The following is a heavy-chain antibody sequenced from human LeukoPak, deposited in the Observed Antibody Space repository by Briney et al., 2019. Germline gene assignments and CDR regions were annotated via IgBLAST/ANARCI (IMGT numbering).Heavy chain of an antibody. Sequence: SETLSLTCTVSGGSISSYYWTWIRQPPGEGLEWIGYIFYSGSTNYNPSLKSRVTISLDTSKKQFSLKLNSVTAADTAVYFCARGRDGYSFDYWGQGTLVTVSS. CDR1: GGSISSYY. CDR2: IFYSGST. J-gene: IGHJ4*02. CDR3: ARGRDGYSFDY. V-gene: IGHV4-59*01. D-gene: IGHD5-24*01.